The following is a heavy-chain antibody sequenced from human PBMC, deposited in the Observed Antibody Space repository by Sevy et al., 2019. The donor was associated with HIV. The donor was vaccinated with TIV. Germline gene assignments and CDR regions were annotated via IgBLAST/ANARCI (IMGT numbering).Heavy chain of an antibody. Sequence: SKTLSLTCSVSGGSINLYYWSWIRQPPGKGLEWIGFIYYSGSTNYNPSLKSRVTISVDTSENQFSLKLISVTAADTAIYYCANIEFNWKVVDCCGQGTLVPVSS. D-gene: IGHD1-20*01. V-gene: IGHV4-59*01. CDR2: IYYSGST. J-gene: IGHJ4*02. CDR1: GGSINLYY. CDR3: ANIEFNWKVVDC.